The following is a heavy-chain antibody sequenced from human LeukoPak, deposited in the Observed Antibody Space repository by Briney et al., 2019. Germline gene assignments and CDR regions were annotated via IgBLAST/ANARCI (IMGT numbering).Heavy chain of an antibody. Sequence: AASVKVSCKASGYTFSNYDINWVRQVTGQGLEWMGWMNPDSGNTGYAQKFQGRVTITADEPTSTAYMELSSLRSEDTAVYYCARDPLSGYGVDYYYYGMDVWGQGTTVTVSS. J-gene: IGHJ6*02. CDR1: GYTFSNYD. D-gene: IGHD3-22*01. CDR3: ARDPLSGYGVDYYYYGMDV. CDR2: MNPDSGNT. V-gene: IGHV1-8*01.